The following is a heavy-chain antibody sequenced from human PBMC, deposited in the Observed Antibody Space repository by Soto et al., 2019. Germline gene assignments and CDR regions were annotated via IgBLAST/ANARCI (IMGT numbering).Heavy chain of an antibody. D-gene: IGHD4-17*01. Sequence: EVQLVESGGSVVRPGGSLRLSCAVFGFPFDDYGMSWVRQAPGKGLEWVSGINRDGGSTGYAESVKGRFTISRDNAKNSLYLQMNSLRAEDTALYSCARAPGFYGDFFDYWGQGSLVTVSS. CDR1: GFPFDDYG. CDR3: ARAPGFYGDFFDY. V-gene: IGHV3-20*04. CDR2: INRDGGST. J-gene: IGHJ4*02.